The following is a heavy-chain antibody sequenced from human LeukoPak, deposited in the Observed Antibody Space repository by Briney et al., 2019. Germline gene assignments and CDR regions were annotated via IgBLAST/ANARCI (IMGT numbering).Heavy chain of an antibody. J-gene: IGHJ6*02. CDR2: IYYSGST. CDR1: GGSISSYY. CDR3: ARDLQLASYYYGMDV. Sequence: SETLSLTCTVSGGSISSYYWSWIRQPPGKGLEWIGYIYYSGSTNYNPSLKSRVTISVDTSKNQFSLKLGSVTAADTAVYYCARDLQLASYYYGMDVRGQGTTVTVSS. D-gene: IGHD1-1*01. V-gene: IGHV4-59*01.